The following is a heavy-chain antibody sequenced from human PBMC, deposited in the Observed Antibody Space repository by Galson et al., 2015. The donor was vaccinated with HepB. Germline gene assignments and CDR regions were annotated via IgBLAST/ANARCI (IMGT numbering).Heavy chain of an antibody. CDR3: ARGPYYYGSGSSLFFDY. CDR1: GGTFSSYA. J-gene: IGHJ4*02. CDR2: IIPILGIA. Sequence: VKVSCKASGGTFSSYAISWVRQAPGQGLEWMGRIIPILGIANYAQRFQGRVTITADKSTSTAYMELSSLRSEDTAVYYCARGPYYYGSGSSLFFDYWGQGTLVTVSS. D-gene: IGHD3-10*01. V-gene: IGHV1-69*10.